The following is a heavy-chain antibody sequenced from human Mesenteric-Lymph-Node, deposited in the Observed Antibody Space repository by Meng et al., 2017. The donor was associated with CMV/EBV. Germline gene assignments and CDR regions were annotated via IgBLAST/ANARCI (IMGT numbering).Heavy chain of an antibody. D-gene: IGHD2-2*01. Sequence: STSSGSYYWSWVRQHPGKGLEWIWYLYHSGTTYYNPSLKSRVSISVDTSKNQFSLKVNSVTAADTAVYYCARAPRYCSSTSCHAYPDYWGQGTLVTVSS. CDR2: LYHSGTT. CDR3: ARAPRYCSSTSCHAYPDY. J-gene: IGHJ4*02. CDR1: STSSGSYY. V-gene: IGHV4-31*02.